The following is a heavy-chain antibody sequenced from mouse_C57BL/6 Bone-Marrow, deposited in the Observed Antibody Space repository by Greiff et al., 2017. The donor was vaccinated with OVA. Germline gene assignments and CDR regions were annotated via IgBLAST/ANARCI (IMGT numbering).Heavy chain of an antibody. CDR2: ISDGGSYT. Sequence: VQLKESGGGLVKPGGSLKLSCAASGFTFSSYAMSWVRQTPEKRLEWVATISDGGSYTYYPDNVKGRFTISRDNAKNNLYLQMSHLKSEDTAMYDCERVDDGYLDAMDYWGQGTSVTVSS. CDR1: GFTFSSYA. V-gene: IGHV5-4*01. CDR3: ERVDDGYLDAMDY. J-gene: IGHJ4*01. D-gene: IGHD2-3*01.